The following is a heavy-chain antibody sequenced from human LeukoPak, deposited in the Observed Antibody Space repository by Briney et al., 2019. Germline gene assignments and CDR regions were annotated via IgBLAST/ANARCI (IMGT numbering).Heavy chain of an antibody. CDR3: ASSVSYSTIDY. CDR1: GGSFSGYY. V-gene: IGHV4-34*01. D-gene: IGHD1-26*01. Sequence: SETLSLTCAVYGGSFSGYYWSWIRQPPGKGLEWIGEINHSGSSNYNPSLKSRVTISVDASKNQFSLKLSSVTAADTAVYYCASSVSYSTIDYWGQGTLVTVSS. J-gene: IGHJ4*02. CDR2: INHSGSS.